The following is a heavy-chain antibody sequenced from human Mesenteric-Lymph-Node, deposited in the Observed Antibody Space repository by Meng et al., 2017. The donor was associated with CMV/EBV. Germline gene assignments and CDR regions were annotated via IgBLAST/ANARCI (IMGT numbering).Heavy chain of an antibody. Sequence: SETLSLTCSVSDYSISSGYYWGWIRQPPGKGLEWVGSIYHSGSTNYNPSLKSRVTISVDTSKNQFSLKLSSVTAAGTAVYYCARVYTMTGKGVFDYWGQGVLVTVSS. CDR2: IYHSGST. CDR1: DYSISSGYY. CDR3: ARVYTMTGKGVFDY. V-gene: IGHV4-38-2*02. D-gene: IGHD3-22*01. J-gene: IGHJ4*02.